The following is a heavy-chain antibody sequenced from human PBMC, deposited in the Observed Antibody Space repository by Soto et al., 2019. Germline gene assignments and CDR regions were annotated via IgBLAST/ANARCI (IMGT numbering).Heavy chain of an antibody. D-gene: IGHD2-2*01. Sequence: GGSLRLSCSASGFTFSSYAMHWVRQAPGKGLEYASAISSNGGSTYYADSVKGRFTISRDNSKNTLYLQVSSLRAEDTAVYYCVRGYCSSTSCGAFDIWGQGTMVTVSS. CDR2: ISSNGGST. V-gene: IGHV3-64D*06. CDR3: VRGYCSSTSCGAFDI. CDR1: GFTFSSYA. J-gene: IGHJ3*02.